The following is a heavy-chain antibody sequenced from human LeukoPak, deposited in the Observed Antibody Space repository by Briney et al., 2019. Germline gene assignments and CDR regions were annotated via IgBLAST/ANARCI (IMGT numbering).Heavy chain of an antibody. Sequence: GGSLRLSCAASGFTFSSSWMSWVRQAPGKGLEWVANIKHDGSEKHYVDSVKGRFTISRDNAKNSLYLQMNSLRAEDTALYYCAKDDYSNPGGWFDPWGQGTLVTVSS. J-gene: IGHJ5*02. CDR1: GFTFSSSW. D-gene: IGHD4-11*01. CDR2: IKHDGSEK. V-gene: IGHV3-7*03. CDR3: AKDDYSNPGGWFDP.